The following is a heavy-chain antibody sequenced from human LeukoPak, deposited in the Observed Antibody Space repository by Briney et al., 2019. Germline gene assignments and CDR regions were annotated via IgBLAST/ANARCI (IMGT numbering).Heavy chain of an antibody. J-gene: IGHJ4*02. CDR2: INHSGST. D-gene: IGHD1-26*01. Sequence: SETLSLTCAVYGGSFSGYYWSWIRQPPGKGLEWIGEINHSGSTNYNPTLKSRVTISVDTSKNQFSLKLSSVTAADTAVYYCARRPRQPCRVGAIGFDYWGQGPLVRVSS. CDR1: GGSFSGYY. V-gene: IGHV4-34*01. CDR3: ARRPRQPCRVGAIGFDY.